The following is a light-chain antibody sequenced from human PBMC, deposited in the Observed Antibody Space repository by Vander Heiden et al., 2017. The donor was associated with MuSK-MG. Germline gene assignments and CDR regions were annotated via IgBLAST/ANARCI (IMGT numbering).Light chain of an antibody. Sequence: SYVLTQPSSVPVAPGETARITCGGDNSGGKSVPWYQQKPGQAPMLVIYYDNERPSGIPERFSGSNSEDTATLTISRVDAGDEADYYCQVWDSDSDHPVFGAGTKVTAL. CDR2: YDN. CDR3: QVWDSDSDHPV. J-gene: IGLJ1*01. CDR1: NSGGKS. V-gene: IGLV3-21*04.